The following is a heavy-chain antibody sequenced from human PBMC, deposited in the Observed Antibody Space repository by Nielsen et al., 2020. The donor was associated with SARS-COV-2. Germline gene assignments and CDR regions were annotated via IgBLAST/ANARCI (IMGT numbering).Heavy chain of an antibody. J-gene: IGHJ6*02. Sequence: GESLKISCAASGFTFSSYGMHWVRQAPGKGLEWVAVISYDGSNKYYADSVKGRFTISRDNSKNTLYLQMNSLRAEDTAVYYCARVGGYYDFWSGYYSYGMDVWGQGTTVTVSS. D-gene: IGHD3-3*01. CDR3: ARVGGYYDFWSGYYSYGMDV. CDR1: GFTFSSYG. V-gene: IGHV3-30*03. CDR2: ISYDGSNK.